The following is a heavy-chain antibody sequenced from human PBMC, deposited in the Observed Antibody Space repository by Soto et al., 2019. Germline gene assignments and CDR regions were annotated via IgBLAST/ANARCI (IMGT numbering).Heavy chain of an antibody. V-gene: IGHV1-18*01. D-gene: IGHD3-10*01. J-gene: IGHJ5*02. CDR2: ISAYNGNT. Sequence: ASVKVSCTASGYTFTSYGISWVRQSPGQGLEWMGWISAYNGNTNYAQKLQGRVTMTTDTSTSTAYMELRSLRSDDTAVYYCARGVGSGSYYNQYNWFDPWGQGTLVTVSS. CDR1: GYTFTSYG. CDR3: ARGVGSGSYYNQYNWFDP.